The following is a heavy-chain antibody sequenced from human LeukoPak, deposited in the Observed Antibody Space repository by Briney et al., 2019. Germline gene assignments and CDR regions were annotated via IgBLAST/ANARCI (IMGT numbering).Heavy chain of an antibody. D-gene: IGHD6-13*01. J-gene: IGHJ4*02. CDR3: AHRRPAARPYYIDY. Sequence: SGPTLVNPTQTLTLTCSFSGFSFTTSGVAVGWIRQPPGKALEWLALIYWNDDKRYSPSLQSRLTITKDTSKNQVVLTMSNMDPVDTATYYCAHRRPAARPYYIDYWGQGTLVTVSS. CDR1: GFSFTTSGVA. V-gene: IGHV2-5*01. CDR2: IYWNDDK.